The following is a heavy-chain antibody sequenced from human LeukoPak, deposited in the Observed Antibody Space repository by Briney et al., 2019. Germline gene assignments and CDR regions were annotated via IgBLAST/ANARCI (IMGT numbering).Heavy chain of an antibody. J-gene: IGHJ6*03. CDR2: ISAYNGNT. V-gene: IGHV1-18*01. Sequence: ASVKVSCKASGYTFTSYGISWVRQAPGQGLEWMGWISAYNGNTNYAQKLQGRVTMTTDTSTSTAYMELRSLRSEDTAVYYCARVIGNVGSGYMDVWGKGTTVTVSS. D-gene: IGHD1-1*01. CDR1: GYTFTSYG. CDR3: ARVIGNVGSGYMDV.